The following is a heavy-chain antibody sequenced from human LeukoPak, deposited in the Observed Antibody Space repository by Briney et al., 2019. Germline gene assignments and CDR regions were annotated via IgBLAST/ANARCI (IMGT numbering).Heavy chain of an antibody. CDR1: GGSISSNSYY. Sequence: SETLSLTCTVSGGSISSNSYYWGWIRQPPGKGLECIWSTYYSGSTDYNPSLKSRVTISIDTSKNQFSLKLSSVTAADTAMYYCARDSGRYYDYNWFHPWGQGTLVTVSS. J-gene: IGHJ5*02. CDR2: TYYSGST. D-gene: IGHD3-10*01. CDR3: ARDSGRYYDYNWFHP. V-gene: IGHV4-39*07.